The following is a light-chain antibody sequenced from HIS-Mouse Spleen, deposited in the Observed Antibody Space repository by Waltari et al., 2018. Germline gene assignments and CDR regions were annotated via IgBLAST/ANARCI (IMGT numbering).Light chain of an antibody. CDR2: QDT. V-gene: IGLV3-1*01. CDR3: QAWDSSTAV. Sequence: SYELTQPPSVSVAPLQTASIPCAVDQLGAKDACWYLQRPGKSPVLVLYQDTKRHSGIPERFSGSNSGNTATLTISGTQAMDEAVYYCQAWDSSTAVFGGGTKLTVL. CDR1: QLGAKD. J-gene: IGLJ2*01.